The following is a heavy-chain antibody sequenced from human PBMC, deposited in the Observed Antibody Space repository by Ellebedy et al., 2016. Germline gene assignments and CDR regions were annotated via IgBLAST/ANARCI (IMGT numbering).Heavy chain of an antibody. CDR1: GFTFKTYA. J-gene: IGHJ2*01. V-gene: IGHV3-23*01. D-gene: IGHD2-21*01. CDR3: AKHETDGDYYFDL. Sequence: GGSLRLXCAASGFTFKTYAMSWVRQAPGEGLEWVSTLSGSGPKTYYADSVQGRFTISRDNSKSTLHLQMNSLRAEDTAVYYCAKHETDGDYYFDLWGRGTLVTVSS. CDR2: LSGSGPKT.